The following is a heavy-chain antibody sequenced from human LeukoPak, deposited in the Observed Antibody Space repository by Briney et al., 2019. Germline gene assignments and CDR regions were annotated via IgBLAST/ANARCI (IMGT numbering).Heavy chain of an antibody. CDR2: ISSSTGYI. J-gene: IGHJ4*02. Sequence: GGSLRLSCAASGFTFSSSSMNWVRQAPGKGLEWVSSISSSTGYIYYADSVKGRFTISRDNAKNSLYLQMNSLRDEDTAVYYCARDHGYAFDYWGQGTLVTVSS. V-gene: IGHV3-21*01. CDR1: GFTFSSSS. CDR3: ARDHGYAFDY. D-gene: IGHD5-12*01.